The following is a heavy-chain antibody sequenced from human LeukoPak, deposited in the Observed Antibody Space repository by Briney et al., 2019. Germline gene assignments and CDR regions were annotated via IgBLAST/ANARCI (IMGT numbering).Heavy chain of an antibody. Sequence: PSETLSLTCTVSGGSVSSTSYYWGWIRQPPGQGLEWIGTVYYSGSTYYNSSLKSRVTMSVDTSKNQFSLRLSSVTAADTAVYYCARHANSYGSGTNPLDHWGQGTLVTVSS. J-gene: IGHJ4*02. CDR3: ARHANSYGSGTNPLDH. CDR2: VYYSGST. D-gene: IGHD3-10*01. CDR1: GGSVSSTSYY. V-gene: IGHV4-39*01.